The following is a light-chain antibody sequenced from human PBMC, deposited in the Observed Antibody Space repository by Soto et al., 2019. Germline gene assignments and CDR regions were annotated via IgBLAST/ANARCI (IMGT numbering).Light chain of an antibody. Sequence: EIVLTQSPGTLSLSPGERATLPCRASQSVGSRFLAWYQQKPGQAPRLLIYGASNRATGIPDRFSGSGSGTDFTLTISRLEPEDFAVYYCQQSGTSPPVAFGGGTKVEIK. V-gene: IGKV3-20*01. CDR1: QSVGSRF. J-gene: IGKJ4*01. CDR3: QQSGTSPPVA. CDR2: GAS.